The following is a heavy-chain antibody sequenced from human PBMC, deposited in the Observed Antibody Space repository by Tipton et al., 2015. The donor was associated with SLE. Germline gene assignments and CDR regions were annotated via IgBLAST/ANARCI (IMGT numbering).Heavy chain of an antibody. CDR3: ARQVRYSSSWYSGRYFDY. Sequence: TLSLTCAMYRGSFSGYHWSWIRQTPGKGLEWIGEINYSGSTNYNPSLKSRATISIDPSRNQFSLKLSSVTAADTAVYYCARQVRYSSSWYSGRYFDYWGQGTQVTVSS. J-gene: IGHJ4*02. D-gene: IGHD6-13*01. CDR1: RGSFSGYH. CDR2: INYSGST. V-gene: IGHV4-34*01.